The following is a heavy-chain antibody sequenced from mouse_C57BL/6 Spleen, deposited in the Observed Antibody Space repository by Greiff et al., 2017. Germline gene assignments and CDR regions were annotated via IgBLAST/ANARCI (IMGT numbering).Heavy chain of an antibody. J-gene: IGHJ4*01. Sequence: DVKLVESEGGLVQPGSSMKLSCTASGFTFSDYYMAWVRQVPEKGLEWVANINYDGSSTYYLDSLKSRFIISRDNAKNILYLQMSSLKSEDTATYYCARVTTAMDYWGQGTSVTVSS. CDR3: ARVTTAMDY. V-gene: IGHV5-16*01. CDR2: INYDGSST. D-gene: IGHD2-13*01. CDR1: GFTFSDYY.